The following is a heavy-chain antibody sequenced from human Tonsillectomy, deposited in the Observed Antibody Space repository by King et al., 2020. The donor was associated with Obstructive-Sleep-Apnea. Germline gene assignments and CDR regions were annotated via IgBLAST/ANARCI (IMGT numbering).Heavy chain of an antibody. V-gene: IGHV3-9*01. CDR2: ITWDSGTV. CDR1: GFSFDDFA. CDR3: AKYVDFRGPYLFYFDY. D-gene: IGHD3/OR15-3a*01. Sequence: EVQLVEAGGGLVQPGRSLRLSCAASGFSFDDFAMHWVRQAPGKGLEGVSGITWDSGTVAYGDSVKGRFNISRDNARNSLYLHLNSLTIEDTALYYCAKYVDFRGPYLFYFDYWGQGTLVTVSS. J-gene: IGHJ4*02.